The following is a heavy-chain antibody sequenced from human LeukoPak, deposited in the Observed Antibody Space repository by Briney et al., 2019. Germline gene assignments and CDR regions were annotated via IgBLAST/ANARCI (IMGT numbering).Heavy chain of an antibody. CDR2: IYYSGST. V-gene: IGHV4-39*07. CDR1: GGSISSSSYY. CDR3: ARVSTSASQEFDY. D-gene: IGHD2-2*01. J-gene: IGHJ4*02. Sequence: PSETLSLTCTVSGGSISSSSYYWGWIRQPPGKGLEWIGSIYYSGSTYYNPSLKSRVTISVDTSENQFSLKLSSVTAADTAVYYCARVSTSASQEFDYWGQGTLVTVSS.